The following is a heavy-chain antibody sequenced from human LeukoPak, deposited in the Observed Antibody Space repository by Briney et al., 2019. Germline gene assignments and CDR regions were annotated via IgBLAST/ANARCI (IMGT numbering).Heavy chain of an antibody. CDR2: IIPIFGTA. CDR1: GGTFSSYA. CDR3: VRNLAVGPPWWFDP. J-gene: IGHJ5*02. Sequence: ASVKVSCKASGGTFSSYAISWVRQAPGQGLEWMGGIIPIFGTANYAQKFQGRVTITADESTSTAYMELSSLRSEDTAVYYCVRNLAVGPPWWFDPWGQGTLVTVSS. V-gene: IGHV1-69*13. D-gene: IGHD6-19*01.